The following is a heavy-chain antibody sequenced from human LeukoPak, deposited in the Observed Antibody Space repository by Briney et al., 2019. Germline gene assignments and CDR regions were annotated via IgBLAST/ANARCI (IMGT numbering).Heavy chain of an antibody. CDR1: GSTFYSYA. J-gene: IGHJ5*02. D-gene: IGHD3-9*01. CDR2: ISGSGGTT. CDR3: AKGARKTGYSS. Sequence: GGSLRLSCAASGSTFYSYAMSWVRQAPGKGLEWVSAISGSGGTTYYADSVKGRFTTSRDNSKNTLHLQMNSLRAEDTAVYYCAKGARKTGYSSWGQGTLVTVSS. V-gene: IGHV3-23*01.